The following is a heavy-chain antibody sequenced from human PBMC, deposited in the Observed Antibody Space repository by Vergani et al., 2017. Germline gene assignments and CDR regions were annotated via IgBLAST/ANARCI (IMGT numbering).Heavy chain of an antibody. D-gene: IGHD3-10*01. Sequence: QVQLVESGGGVVQPGRSLRLSCAASGFTFSSYGMHWVRQAPGKGLEWVAVISYDGSNKYYADSVKGRFTISRDNSKNTLYLQMNSLRAEDTAVYYCAKEGGLVLWFGESYFDYWGQGTLVTFSS. V-gene: IGHV3-30*18. CDR3: AKEGGLVLWFGESYFDY. CDR1: GFTFSSYG. J-gene: IGHJ4*02. CDR2: ISYDGSNK.